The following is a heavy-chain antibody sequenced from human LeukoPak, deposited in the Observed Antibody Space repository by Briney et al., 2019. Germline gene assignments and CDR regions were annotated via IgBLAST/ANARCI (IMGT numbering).Heavy chain of an antibody. Sequence: SETLSLTCTVSGGSISSSPYYWGWIRQPPGKGLEWIGHKYYSGSTYYNPSLKGRVSISVDTTIYQFSLSFSSVTAADTAVYYCARVSTGWYHYFDSWGQGTLVTVSS. CDR3: ARVSTGWYHYFDS. J-gene: IGHJ4*02. CDR1: GGSISSSPYY. D-gene: IGHD6-19*01. V-gene: IGHV4-39*07. CDR2: KYYSGST.